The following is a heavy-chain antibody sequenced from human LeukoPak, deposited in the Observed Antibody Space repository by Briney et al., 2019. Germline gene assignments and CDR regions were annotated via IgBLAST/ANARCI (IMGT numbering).Heavy chain of an antibody. D-gene: IGHD2-2*02. J-gene: IGHJ4*02. Sequence: SETLSLICTVSGGSISSGGYYWSWIRQHPGKGLEWIGYIYYSGSTYYNPSLKSRVTISVDTSKNQFSLKLSSVTAADTAVYYCARGYCSSTSCYTHIGGVVDYWGQGTLVTVSS. CDR1: GGSISSGGYY. V-gene: IGHV4-31*03. CDR2: IYYSGST. CDR3: ARGYCSSTSCYTHIGGVVDY.